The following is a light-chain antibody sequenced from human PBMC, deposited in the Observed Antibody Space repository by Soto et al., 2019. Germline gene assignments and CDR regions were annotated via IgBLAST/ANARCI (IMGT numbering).Light chain of an antibody. V-gene: IGLV2-14*01. CDR3: AAWDDILNGHWV. CDR2: EVS. Sequence: QSVLTQPASVSGSPGQSITISCTGTSSDVGNYKYVSWYQQHPGKAPKLMIYEVSNRPSGVPDRFSASKSGTSASLAISGLLSEDEADYFCAAWDDILNGHWVFGGGTKLTVL. CDR1: SSDVGNYKY. J-gene: IGLJ3*02.